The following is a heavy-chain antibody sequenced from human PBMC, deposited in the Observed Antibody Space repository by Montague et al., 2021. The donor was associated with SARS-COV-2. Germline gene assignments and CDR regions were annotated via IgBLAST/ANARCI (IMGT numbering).Heavy chain of an antibody. D-gene: IGHD2-15*01. CDR1: GGSISGFY. J-gene: IGHJ4*03. CDR2: ITDSGST. Sequence: SETLSLTCTVYGGSISGFYWSWFRQPPGKGLEWIGYITDSGSTNYNPSLTSRVTMSVDTSKNQFSLKLNSVTAADTAVYYCARHYRATLCADYWGQGTLVTVSS. V-gene: IGHV4-59*08. CDR3: ARHYRATLCADY.